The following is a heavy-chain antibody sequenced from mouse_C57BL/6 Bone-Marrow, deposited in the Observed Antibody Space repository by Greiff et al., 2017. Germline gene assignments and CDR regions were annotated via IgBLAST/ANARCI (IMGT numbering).Heavy chain of an antibody. V-gene: IGHV1-74*01. J-gene: IGHJ4*01. CDR3: AIGGIHYAMDY. Sequence: VQLQQPGAELVKPGASVKVSCKASGYTFTSYWMHWVKQRPGQGLEWIGRIHPSDSDTNYNQKFKGKATLTVDKASSTAYMQLSSLPSEDSAVYYCAIGGIHYAMDYWGQGTSVTVSS. CDR2: IHPSDSDT. CDR1: GYTFTSYW. D-gene: IGHD1-1*01.